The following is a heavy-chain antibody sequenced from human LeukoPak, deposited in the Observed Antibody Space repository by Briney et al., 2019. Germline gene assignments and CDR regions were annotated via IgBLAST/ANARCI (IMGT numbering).Heavy chain of an antibody. CDR2: IYYSGST. CDR3: ARVAPRQRFLEWLRFDY. D-gene: IGHD3-3*01. Sequence: SETLSLTCTVSGGSISSYYWSWIRQPPGKGLEWIGYIYYSGSTNYNPSLKSRVTISVDTSKNQFSLKLSSVTAADTAVYYRARVAPRQRFLEWLRFDYWGQGTLVTVSS. V-gene: IGHV4-59*01. CDR1: GGSISSYY. J-gene: IGHJ4*02.